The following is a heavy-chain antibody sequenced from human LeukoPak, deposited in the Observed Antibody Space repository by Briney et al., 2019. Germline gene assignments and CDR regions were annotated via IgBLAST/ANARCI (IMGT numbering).Heavy chain of an antibody. J-gene: IGHJ4*02. Sequence: SETLSLTCTVSGGSISSSRYYWAWIRQPPGKGLEWIGNIHYSGSTYYNASLNSRITMSIDTSKNRFSLRLSSVTAADTAVFFRARLPERSDLLPSYANSFDWWGQGTLVTVSS. CDR3: ARLPERSDLLPSYANSFDW. V-gene: IGHV4-39*01. CDR2: IHYSGST. CDR1: GGSISSSRYY. D-gene: IGHD3-9*01.